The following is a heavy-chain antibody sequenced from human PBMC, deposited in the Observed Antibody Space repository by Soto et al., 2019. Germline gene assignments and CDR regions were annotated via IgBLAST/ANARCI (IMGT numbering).Heavy chain of an antibody. CDR3: ARDWGDYYDSSGYRSDAFDI. CDR2: ISAYNGNT. V-gene: IGHV1-18*01. D-gene: IGHD3-22*01. J-gene: IGHJ3*02. CDR1: GYTFTSYG. Sequence: ASVKVSCKASGYTFTSYGISWVLQAPGQGLEWMGWISAYNGNTNYAQKLQGRVTMTTDTSTSTAYMELRSLRSDDTAVYYCARDWGDYYDSSGYRSDAFDIWGQGTMVTVSS.